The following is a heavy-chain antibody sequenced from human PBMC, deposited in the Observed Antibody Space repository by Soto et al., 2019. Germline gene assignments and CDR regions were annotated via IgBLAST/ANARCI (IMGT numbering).Heavy chain of an antibody. V-gene: IGHV4-34*01. D-gene: IGHD5-12*01. CDR2: INHSGST. CDR3: ARGPHIVGTIKNWFDP. J-gene: IGHJ5*02. Sequence: QVQLQQWGAGLLKPSETLSLTCAVYGGSFSGYYWSWIRQPPGKGLEWIGEINHSGSTNYNPSLKSRVTISVDTSKNQFSLKLSSVTAADTAVYYCARGPHIVGTIKNWFDPWGQGTLVTVSS. CDR1: GGSFSGYY.